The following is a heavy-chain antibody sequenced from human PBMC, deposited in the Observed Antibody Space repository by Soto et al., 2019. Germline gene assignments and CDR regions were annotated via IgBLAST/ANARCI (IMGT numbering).Heavy chain of an antibody. D-gene: IGHD2-2*01. J-gene: IGHJ5*02. CDR2: IDPSVSYT. CDR1: GNSFTNYW. V-gene: IGHV5-10-1*01. CDR3: ARDHGADIVVVPAARWFDP. Sequence: XESLKVSWQCSGNSFTNYWIILVLELPGKGLEWMGRIDPSVSYTNYSPSFQGHVTISADKSISTAYLQWSSLKASDTAMYYCARDHGADIVVVPAARWFDPWGPGTLVTVSS.